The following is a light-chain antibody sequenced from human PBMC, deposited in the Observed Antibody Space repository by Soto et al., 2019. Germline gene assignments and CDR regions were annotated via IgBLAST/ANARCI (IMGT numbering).Light chain of an antibody. J-gene: IGKJ1*01. CDR3: QQYSGYSRT. Sequence: DIQMTQSPSTLSASAGDRVTITCRASQSISSWLAWYQQKPGKAPKLLIYKASSLESGVPSRFSGSGSGTEFTLTISSLQPDDVATYYCQQYSGYSRTFGQGTKVEIK. V-gene: IGKV1-5*03. CDR1: QSISSW. CDR2: KAS.